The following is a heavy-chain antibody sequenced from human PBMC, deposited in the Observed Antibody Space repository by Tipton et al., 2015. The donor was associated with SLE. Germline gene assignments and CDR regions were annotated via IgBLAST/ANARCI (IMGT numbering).Heavy chain of an antibody. D-gene: IGHD3-22*01. V-gene: IGHV4-34*01. CDR2: INHSGST. J-gene: IGHJ3*02. CDR1: GGSFSGYY. Sequence: TLSLTCAVYGGSFSGYYWSWIRQPPGKGLEWIGEINHSGSTNYNPSLKSRVTISVDTSKNQLSLKLSSVTAADTAVYYCARRFYDSSGSDAFDIWGQGTMVTVSS. CDR3: ARRFYDSSGSDAFDI.